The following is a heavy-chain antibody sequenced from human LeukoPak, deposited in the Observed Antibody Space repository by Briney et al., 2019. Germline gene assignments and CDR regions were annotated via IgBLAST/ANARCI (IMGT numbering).Heavy chain of an antibody. CDR1: VYSFTSYW. CDR2: IYPGDSDT. J-gene: IGHJ4*02. CDR3: ARQIGSSGYFDF. V-gene: IGHV5-51*01. D-gene: IGHD6-19*01. Sequence: GESLKISCKGSVYSFTSYWIAWLRQMPGKGLECMGIIYPGDSDTRYSPSFKGQVTVSADKSIHPAYLQWSGLKASDNAMYYCARQIGSSGYFDFWGQGTLVTVSS.